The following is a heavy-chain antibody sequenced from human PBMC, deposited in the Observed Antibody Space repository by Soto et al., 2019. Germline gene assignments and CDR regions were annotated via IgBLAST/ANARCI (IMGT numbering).Heavy chain of an antibody. Sequence: QMQLVQSGPEVKKPGTSVKVSCKASGFTFTSSAMQWVRQARGQRLEWIGWIVVGSGNTNYAQKFQERVTITRDMSTSTAYMELSSLRSEDTAVYYCAATLWFGELKFYWFDPWGQGTLVTVSS. CDR2: IVVGSGNT. J-gene: IGHJ5*02. CDR3: AATLWFGELKFYWFDP. D-gene: IGHD3-10*01. V-gene: IGHV1-58*02. CDR1: GFTFTSSA.